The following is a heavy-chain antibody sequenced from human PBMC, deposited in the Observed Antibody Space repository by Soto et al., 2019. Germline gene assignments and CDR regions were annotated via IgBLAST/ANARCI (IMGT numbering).Heavy chain of an antibody. V-gene: IGHV3-48*02. CDR2: ISSSSTTI. CDR1: GFKFSMFG. D-gene: IGHD6-19*01. CDR3: ARDRGGVVAGFNWLDP. J-gene: IGHJ5*02. Sequence: LQESGGDLVQPGGSLRLSCAASGFKFSMFGMNWVRQAPGKGLEWIAYISSSSTTIVYGGSVEGRFTVSRDNVENSLYLQLNSLRDDDTAVYYCARDRGGVVAGFNWLDPWGHGTPVTVST.